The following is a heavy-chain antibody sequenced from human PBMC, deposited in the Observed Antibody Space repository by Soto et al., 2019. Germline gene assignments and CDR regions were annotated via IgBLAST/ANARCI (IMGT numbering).Heavy chain of an antibody. CDR3: ARAWWGYCSGGSCFFSRFDP. CDR2: IYYSGST. J-gene: IGHJ5*02. Sequence: SETLSLSCTVSGGSISSGGYYWSWIRQHPGKGLEWIGYIYYSGSTYYNPSLKSRVTISVDTSKNQFSLNLSSVTAADTAVYYCARAWWGYCSGGSCFFSRFDPWGQGTLVTVSS. D-gene: IGHD2-15*01. CDR1: GGSISSGGYY. V-gene: IGHV4-31*03.